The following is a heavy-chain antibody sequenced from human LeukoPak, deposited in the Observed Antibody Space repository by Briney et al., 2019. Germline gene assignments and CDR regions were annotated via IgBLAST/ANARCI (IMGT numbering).Heavy chain of an antibody. CDR1: GYTFTGYY. D-gene: IGHD1-26*01. J-gene: IGHJ6*02. V-gene: IGHV1-2*02. CDR3: ATAVSVKWYYYGMDV. Sequence: ASVKVSCKASGYTFTGYYMHWVRQAPGQGLEWMGWINPNSGDTNYAQKFQGRVTMTRDTSISTAYMELSRLRSEDTAVYYCATAVSVKWYYYGMDVWGQGTTVTVSS. CDR2: INPNSGDT.